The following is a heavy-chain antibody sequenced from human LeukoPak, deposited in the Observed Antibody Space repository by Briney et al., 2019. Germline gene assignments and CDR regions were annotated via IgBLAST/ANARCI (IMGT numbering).Heavy chain of an antibody. V-gene: IGHV3-53*01. CDR2: IYSAAYT. Sequence: GGSLRLSCVASGLTVSSNNMGWVRQAPGKGLEWVSVIYSAAYTYYADSVKGRFTISRDRSENTLYVQMNSLRAEDTAVYYCARDLLSVDGVYGMDVWGQGTTVTVSS. CDR1: GLTVSSNN. CDR3: ARDLLSVDGVYGMDV. D-gene: IGHD6-19*01. J-gene: IGHJ6*02.